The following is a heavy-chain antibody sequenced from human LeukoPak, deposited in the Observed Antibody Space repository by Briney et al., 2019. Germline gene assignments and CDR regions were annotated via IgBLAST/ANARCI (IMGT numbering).Heavy chain of an antibody. CDR3: ARDLAPGYSSGWPIDY. CDR1: GFIFSSYT. CDR2: ISYDGSNK. V-gene: IGHV3-30-3*01. Sequence: GGSLRLSCAASGFIFSSYTIYWVRQAPGKGLEWVAVISYDGSNKYYADSVRGRFTISRDNSKNTLYLQMNSLRAEDTAVYYCARDLAPGYSSGWPIDYWGQGTLVTVSS. D-gene: IGHD6-19*01. J-gene: IGHJ4*02.